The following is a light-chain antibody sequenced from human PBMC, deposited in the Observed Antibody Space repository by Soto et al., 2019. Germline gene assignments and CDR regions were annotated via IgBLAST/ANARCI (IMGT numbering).Light chain of an antibody. J-gene: IGKJ1*01. CDR2: AAS. V-gene: IGKV1-17*01. CDR3: QHYNSYSEA. CDR1: QDISPD. Sequence: IQMSQSPSSLSASVGDRVTITGRASQDISPDLGWYQQRPGNAPKLLIYAASSSQSGVPSRFSGSGSGTEFTLTISSLQPDDFATYYCQHYNSYSEAFGQGTKVDIK.